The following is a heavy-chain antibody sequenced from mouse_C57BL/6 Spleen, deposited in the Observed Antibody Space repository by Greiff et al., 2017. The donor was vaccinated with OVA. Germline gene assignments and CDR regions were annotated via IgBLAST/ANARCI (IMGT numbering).Heavy chain of an antibody. CDR3: TRRPLHYDYDDYAMDY. D-gene: IGHD2-4*01. CDR1: GFTFSDAW. J-gene: IGHJ4*01. CDR2: IRNKANNHAT. Sequence: EVKLVESGGGLVQPGGSMKLSCAASGFTFSDAWMDWVRQSPEKGLEWVAEIRNKANNHATYYAESVKGRFTISRDDSKSSVYLQMNSLRAEDTGIYYCTRRPLHYDYDDYAMDYWGQGTSVTVSS. V-gene: IGHV6-6*01.